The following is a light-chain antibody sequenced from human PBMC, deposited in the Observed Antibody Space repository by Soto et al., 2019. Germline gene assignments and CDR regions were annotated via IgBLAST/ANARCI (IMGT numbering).Light chain of an antibody. CDR2: DTF. CDR1: QIVTSS. CDR3: QLRSDWPPTYT. Sequence: EVVLTQSPATLSLSPGTGATLSCRASQIVTSSLAWYQQRPGLPPRLLIYDTFTRATGIPARFSATGAGTDSTLTISSLEPEDSAVYFCQLRSDWPPTYTFGQGTKLE. J-gene: IGKJ2*01. V-gene: IGKV3-11*01.